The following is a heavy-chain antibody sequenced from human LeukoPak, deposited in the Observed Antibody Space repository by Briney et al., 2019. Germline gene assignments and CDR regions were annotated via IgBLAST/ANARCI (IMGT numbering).Heavy chain of an antibody. J-gene: IGHJ4*02. Sequence: VKVSXKASGGTFSSYAISWVRQAPGQGLEWMGGIIPLLGTANYAQKFQGRVTITADESTSTAYMELSSLRSEDTAVYYCAKAREDGGATVIHFDYWGQGTLVTVSS. CDR1: GGTFSSYA. V-gene: IGHV1-69*13. CDR2: IIPLLGTA. CDR3: AKAREDGGATVIHFDY. D-gene: IGHD1-26*01.